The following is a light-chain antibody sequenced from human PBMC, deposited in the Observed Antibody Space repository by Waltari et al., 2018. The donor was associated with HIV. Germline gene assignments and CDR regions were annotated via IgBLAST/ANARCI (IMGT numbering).Light chain of an antibody. CDR2: ENE. Sequence: QSVLTQPPSVSAAPGQAVTISCSAAIGNFRNNFVSWYQHLPGTAPRLIIYENEQRPSGIPDRFSASKSGTSATLAISGLQTGDEAFYYCETWHTAQNSGLFGTGTKVTVL. J-gene: IGLJ1*01. CDR1: IGNFRNNF. CDR3: ETWHTAQNSGL. V-gene: IGLV1-51*01.